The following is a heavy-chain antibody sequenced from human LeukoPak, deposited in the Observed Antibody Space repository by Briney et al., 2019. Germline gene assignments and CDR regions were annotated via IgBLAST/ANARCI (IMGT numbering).Heavy chain of an antibody. D-gene: IGHD5-24*01. V-gene: IGHV4-59*01. CDR1: GGSISSYY. J-gene: IGHJ4*02. CDR3: ARGPAMATRYFDY. Sequence: SETLSLTCTVSGGSISSYYWSWIRQPPGKGLEWIGYIYYSGSTNYNPSLKSRVTISVDTSKNQFSLKLSSVTAADTAVYYCARGPAMATRYFDYWGQGTLVTVSS. CDR2: IYYSGST.